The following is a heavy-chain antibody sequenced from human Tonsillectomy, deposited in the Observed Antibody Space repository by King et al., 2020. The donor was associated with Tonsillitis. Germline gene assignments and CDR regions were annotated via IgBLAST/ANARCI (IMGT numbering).Heavy chain of an antibody. J-gene: IGHJ6*02. CDR3: AKMFWPAAISHYYYCMDV. CDR1: GFTFSSYG. D-gene: IGHD2-2*01. CDR2: ISYDGSNK. V-gene: IGHV3-30*18. Sequence: VQLVESGGGVVQPGRSLRLSCAASGFTFSSYGMHWVRQAPGKGLEWVAVISYDGSNKYYADSVKGRFTISRDNSKNTLYLQMNSLRAEDTAVYYCAKMFWPAAISHYYYCMDVWGRGTTVTVSS.